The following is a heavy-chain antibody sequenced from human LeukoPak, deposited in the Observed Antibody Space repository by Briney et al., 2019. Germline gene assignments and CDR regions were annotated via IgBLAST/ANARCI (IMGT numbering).Heavy chain of an antibody. V-gene: IGHV3-21*01. CDR2: ISGSSYHI. J-gene: IGHJ4*02. CDR3: ARDINWAFDD. Sequence: GGSLRLSCAASGFTFSSSSMNWVRQAPGKGLEWVSSISGSSYHIYYADSVKGRFTISRDNAKNSLHLQMNSLRAEDTAVYYCARDINWAFDDWGQGTLVSVSS. CDR1: GFTFSSSS. D-gene: IGHD1-1*01.